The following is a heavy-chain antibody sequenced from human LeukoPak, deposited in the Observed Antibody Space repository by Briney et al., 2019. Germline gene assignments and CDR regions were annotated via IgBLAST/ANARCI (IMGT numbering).Heavy chain of an antibody. CDR3: ARDSILWFGESNYYYYGMDV. J-gene: IGHJ6*04. CDR1: GFTFSSYE. V-gene: IGHV3-48*03. Sequence: GGSLRLSCAASGFTFSSYEMNWVRQAPGKGLEWVSYISSSGSTIYYADSVKGRFTISRDNAKNSLYLQMNSLRAEDTAVYYCARDSILWFGESNYYYYGMDVWGRGTTVTVSS. CDR2: ISSSGSTI. D-gene: IGHD3-10*01.